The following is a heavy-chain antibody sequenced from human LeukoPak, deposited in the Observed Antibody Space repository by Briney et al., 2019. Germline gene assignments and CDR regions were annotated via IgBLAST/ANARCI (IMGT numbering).Heavy chain of an antibody. J-gene: IGHJ4*02. D-gene: IGHD6-19*01. V-gene: IGHV3-23*01. Sequence: GSLRLSCAASGFTFSSYAMSWVRQAPGKGLEWVSAISGSGGSTYYADSVKGRFTISRDNSKNTLYLQMNSLRAEDTAVYYCARALAVADPFDYWGQGTLVTVSS. CDR3: ARALAVADPFDY. CDR1: GFTFSSYA. CDR2: ISGSGGST.